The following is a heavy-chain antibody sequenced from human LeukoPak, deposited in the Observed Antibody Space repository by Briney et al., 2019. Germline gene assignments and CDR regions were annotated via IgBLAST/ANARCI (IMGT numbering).Heavy chain of an antibody. V-gene: IGHV4-34*01. CDR2: INHSGST. D-gene: IGHD2-15*01. CDR1: GGSFSGYY. J-gene: IGHJ4*02. Sequence: SETLSLTCAVYGGSFSGYYWSWIRQPPGKGLEWIGEINHSGSTNYNPSLKSRVTISVDTSKDQFSLKLSSVTAADTAVYYCARAGIVVVVAATPRGVFDYWGQGTLVTVSS. CDR3: ARAGIVVVVAATPRGVFDY.